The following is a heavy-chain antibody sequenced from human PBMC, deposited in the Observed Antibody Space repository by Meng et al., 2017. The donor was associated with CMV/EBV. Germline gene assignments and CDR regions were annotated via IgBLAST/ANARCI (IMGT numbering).Heavy chain of an antibody. CDR3: GFSSWYKGSSGY. CDR2: ISSSSSYI. V-gene: IGHV3-21*01. Sequence: GGSLRLSCAASGFTFSSYSMNWVRQAPGKGLEWVSSISSSSSYIYYADSVKGRFTISRDNAKNSLYLQMNSLRAEDTAVYYCGFSSWYKGSSGYWGQGTLVTVSS. J-gene: IGHJ4*02. CDR1: GFTFSSYS. D-gene: IGHD6-13*01.